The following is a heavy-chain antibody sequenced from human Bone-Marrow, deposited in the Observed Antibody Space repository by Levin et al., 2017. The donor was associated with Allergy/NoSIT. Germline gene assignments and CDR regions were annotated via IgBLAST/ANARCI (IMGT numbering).Heavy chain of an antibody. CDR3: VKALHSTGTTRMAFDI. D-gene: IGHD1-1*01. CDR1: GFTFSNFG. J-gene: IGHJ3*02. V-gene: IGHV3-30*18. CDR2: ISDDGSNK. Sequence: QAGGSLRLSCAASGFTFSNFGMHWVRQAPGKGLEWVAVISDDGSNKYYAESVKGRFTTSRDNSKNTLYLQMNSLRTEDTAVYYCVKALHSTGTTRMAFDIWGHGTMVTVSS.